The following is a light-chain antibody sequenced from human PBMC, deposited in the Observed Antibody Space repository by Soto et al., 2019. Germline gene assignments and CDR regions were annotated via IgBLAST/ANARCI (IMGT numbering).Light chain of an antibody. CDR1: QSVSNNY. CDR2: GAS. CDR3: QQYCSSGT. V-gene: IGKV3-20*01. Sequence: LTHSPGTLSLSPGERATLSCRASQSVSNNYLAWYQHKPGQAPRLLIYGASNRAAGITDRFSGSGSGTDFTLTIIRLEPEDTAVYYCQQYCSSGTFGQGTKVDI. J-gene: IGKJ1*01.